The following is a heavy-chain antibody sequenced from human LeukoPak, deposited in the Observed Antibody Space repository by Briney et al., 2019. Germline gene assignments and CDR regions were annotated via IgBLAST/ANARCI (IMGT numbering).Heavy chain of an antibody. V-gene: IGHV4-61*01. D-gene: IGHD2-2*01. Sequence: SETLSLTCAVSGHSISSAYDWSCIRQPPGKGLEWLGYIYYSGRTNYNPSLKSQVTISVDTPKNQFSPKLSSVTAADTAVYYCARNNVVVPADIPDYYYYYMDVWGKGTTVTVSS. J-gene: IGHJ6*03. CDR3: ARNNVVVPADIPDYYYYYMDV. CDR2: IYYSGRT. CDR1: GHSISSAYD.